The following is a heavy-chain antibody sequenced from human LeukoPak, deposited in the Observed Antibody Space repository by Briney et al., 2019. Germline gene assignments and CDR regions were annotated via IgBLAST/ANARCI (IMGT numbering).Heavy chain of an antibody. CDR3: ARLAVGATSSYYYYMDV. V-gene: IGHV4-39*01. Sequence: GSLSLTCTVSGGSISSSTYYWGWIRQPPGKGLEWIGTIYYSGSTYYNPSLQSRVTISVDTSKNQFSLKLSSVTAVDTAVYYCARLAVGATSSYYYYMDVWGKGTTVTVSS. J-gene: IGHJ6*03. CDR1: GGSISSSTYY. D-gene: IGHD1-26*01. CDR2: IYYSGST.